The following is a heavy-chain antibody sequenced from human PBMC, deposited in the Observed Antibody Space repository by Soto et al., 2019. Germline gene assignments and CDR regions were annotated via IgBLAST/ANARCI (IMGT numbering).Heavy chain of an antibody. Sequence: EVQLVESGGGLVQPGGSLRLSCAASGFTFSTYWMHWVRQAPGKVLVWVSRINADGSTTTYADSVKGRFTISRDNAKNTLYLKMNSLRPEDTAVYFCATVATHSYNWIDPWGQGTLVTISS. CDR2: INADGSTT. D-gene: IGHD3-3*02. CDR3: ATVATHSYNWIDP. CDR1: GFTFSTYW. V-gene: IGHV3-74*01. J-gene: IGHJ5*02.